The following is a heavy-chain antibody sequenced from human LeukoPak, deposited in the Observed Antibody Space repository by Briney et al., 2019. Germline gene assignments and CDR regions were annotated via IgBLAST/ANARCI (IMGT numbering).Heavy chain of an antibody. Sequence: ASVKVSSKASGYTFTVYYMHWVRQAPGQGLEWMGWINPNSGGTNYAQKFQGRVTMTRDTPISTVYMELSRLRSDDTAVYYCARTRSGWYVGFDCWGRGTLVGVSS. CDR3: ARTRSGWYVGFDC. CDR1: GYTFTVYY. J-gene: IGHJ4*02. V-gene: IGHV1-2*02. CDR2: INPNSGGT. D-gene: IGHD6-19*01.